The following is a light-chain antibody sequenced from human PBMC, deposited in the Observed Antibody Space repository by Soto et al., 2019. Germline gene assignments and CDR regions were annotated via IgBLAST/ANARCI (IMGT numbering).Light chain of an antibody. CDR2: QAS. CDR3: QPYNSFSGT. J-gene: IGKJ1*01. CDR1: QTISSW. Sequence: DIQMTQSPSARSAAVGDRVASTCRASQTISSWLAWYQQKPGEAPRLLIYQASSLETEVPSRFSGSGSGTEFTLTISSLQPDDFATYYCQPYNSFSGTFGPGTKVDIK. V-gene: IGKV1-5*03.